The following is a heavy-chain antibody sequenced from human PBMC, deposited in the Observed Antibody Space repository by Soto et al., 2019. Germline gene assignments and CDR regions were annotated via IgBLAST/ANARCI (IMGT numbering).Heavy chain of an antibody. V-gene: IGHV3-66*01. CDR1: GFTVSSNY. CDR3: AGSYGDYEGYAFDI. J-gene: IGHJ3*02. CDR2: IYSGGST. D-gene: IGHD4-17*01. Sequence: EVQLVESGGGLVQPGGSLRLSCAASGFTVSSNYMSWVRQAPGKGLEWVSVIYSGGSTYYADSVKGRFTISRDNSKNTLYLQMNSLRAEDTAVYYCAGSYGDYEGYAFDIWGQGTMVTVSS.